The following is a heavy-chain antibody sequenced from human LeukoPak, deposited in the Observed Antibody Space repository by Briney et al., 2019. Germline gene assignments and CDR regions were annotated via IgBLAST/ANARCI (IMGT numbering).Heavy chain of an antibody. Sequence: GGSLRLSCAASGFTFSTHAMNWVRQAPGKGLEWVSVITSGGTTYYTDSVKGRFTISRDNSKNTLYLQMNSLRAEDTAVYYCARDRNWGQGTLVTVSS. J-gene: IGHJ4*02. CDR1: GFTFSTHA. V-gene: IGHV3-23*01. CDR3: ARDRN. CDR2: ITSGGTT.